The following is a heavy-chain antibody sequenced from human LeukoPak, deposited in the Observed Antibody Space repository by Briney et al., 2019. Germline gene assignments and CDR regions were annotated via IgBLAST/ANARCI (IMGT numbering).Heavy chain of an antibody. CDR3: AKRYFDWLIEF. D-gene: IGHD3-9*01. V-gene: IGHV3-30*18. J-gene: IGHJ4*02. CDR1: GFAFSSYA. CDR2: LSYDGVTK. Sequence: GGSLRLSFGAPGFAFSSYAMPWVPRAPGKALEWVAALSYDGVTKYYAHSVKGGYPIHRDNPTDTGSLEINSQRAEDTAVYYCAKRYFDWLIEFWGQGTLVTVSS.